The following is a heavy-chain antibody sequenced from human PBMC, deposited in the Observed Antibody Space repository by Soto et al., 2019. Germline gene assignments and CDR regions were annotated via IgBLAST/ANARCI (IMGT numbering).Heavy chain of an antibody. CDR1: GFTFSSYA. CDR3: AKDLVGATYSMGDPV. D-gene: IGHD1-26*01. J-gene: IGHJ6*02. Sequence: GGSLRLSCAASGFTFSSYAMSWVRQAPGKGLEWVSAISGSGGSTYYADSVKGRFTISRDNSKNTLYLQMNGLRAEDTAVYYCAKDLVGATYSMGDPVWGQGTTVTVSS. CDR2: ISGSGGST. V-gene: IGHV3-23*01.